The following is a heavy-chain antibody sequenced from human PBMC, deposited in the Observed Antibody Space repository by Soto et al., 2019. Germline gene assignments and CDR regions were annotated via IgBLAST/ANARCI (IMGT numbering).Heavy chain of an antibody. Sequence: QVQLVESGGGVVQPGRSLRLSCAASRFSFSSYGWHWVRQAPGKGLEWVALISFDGGSKYYADSVKGRFTISRDNSKNTLYLQMNGLRAEDTAVYYCARDTVTTPFDYWGQGTLVTVSS. CDR2: ISFDGGSK. V-gene: IGHV3-30*03. CDR1: RFSFSSYG. D-gene: IGHD4-17*01. J-gene: IGHJ4*02. CDR3: ARDTVTTPFDY.